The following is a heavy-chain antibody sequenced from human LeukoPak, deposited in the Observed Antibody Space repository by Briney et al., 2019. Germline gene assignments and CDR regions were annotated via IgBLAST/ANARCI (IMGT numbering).Heavy chain of an antibody. CDR2: MNPKSGST. D-gene: IGHD3-10*01. CDR1: GYTFTAHD. Sequence: ASVKVSCKTSGYTFTAHDIFWVRQAAGQGLEWMGWMNPKSGSTAYAQKVQGRGTFTRNTSITTAYLDLTTLTYEDTAMYYCARGRQMSINWYFDLWGRGTQVTVAS. V-gene: IGHV1-8*03. J-gene: IGHJ2*01. CDR3: ARGRQMSINWYFDL.